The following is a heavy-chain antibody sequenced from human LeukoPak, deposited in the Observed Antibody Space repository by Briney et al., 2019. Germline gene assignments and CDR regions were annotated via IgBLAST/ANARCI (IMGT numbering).Heavy chain of an antibody. CDR2: IIPIFGTA. Sequence: SVKVSCKASGGTFSSYAISWVRQAPGQGLEWMGRIIPIFGTANYAQKFQGTVTITTDESTSTAYMELSSLRSEDTAVYYCARDNDGDFWSPRWFDPWGQGTLVTVSS. CDR1: GGTFSSYA. CDR3: ARDNDGDFWSPRWFDP. V-gene: IGHV1-69*05. D-gene: IGHD3-3*01. J-gene: IGHJ5*02.